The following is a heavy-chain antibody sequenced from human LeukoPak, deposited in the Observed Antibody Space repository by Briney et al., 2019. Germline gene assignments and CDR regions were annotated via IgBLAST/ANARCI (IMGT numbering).Heavy chain of an antibody. CDR3: ARHNYDFWSGFLGPVDY. V-gene: IGHV4-39*01. Sequence: SETLSLTCTVSGGSISSSSYYWGWIRQPPGKGLEWIGNIYYSGSTYYNPSLKSRVTISVDPSKNQFSLKLSSVTAADTAVYYCARHNYDFWSGFLGPVDYWGQGTLVTVSS. CDR1: GGSISSSSYY. J-gene: IGHJ4*02. D-gene: IGHD3-3*01. CDR2: IYYSGST.